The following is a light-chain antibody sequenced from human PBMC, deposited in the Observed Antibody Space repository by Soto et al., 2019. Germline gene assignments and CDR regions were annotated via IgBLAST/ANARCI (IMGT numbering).Light chain of an antibody. V-gene: IGKV3-15*01. CDR3: QQYRNRPRT. CDR2: GAS. J-gene: IGKJ4*01. CDR1: QSVGNN. Sequence: EIVMTQSPATLSVSPGERATLSCRASQSVGNNLAWYRQKSGQAPRLLIYGASTRATGIPARFSGSGSGTEFTLTINSLQSDDCAVYWCQQYRNRPRTVGGGTNVDIK.